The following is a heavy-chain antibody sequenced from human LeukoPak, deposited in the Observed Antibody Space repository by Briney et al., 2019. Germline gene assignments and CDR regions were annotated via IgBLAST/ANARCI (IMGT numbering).Heavy chain of an antibody. Sequence: GGSLRPSCAASGFTFSSYWMHWVRQAPGKGLVWLSRINSYGSSTSYADSVKGRFTISRDNAKNTLYLQMNSLRAEDTAVYYCAREGIGENAPNYFDYWGQGTLVTVSS. D-gene: IGHD3-10*01. CDR3: AREGIGENAPNYFDY. CDR2: INSYGSST. J-gene: IGHJ4*02. CDR1: GFTFSSYW. V-gene: IGHV3-74*01.